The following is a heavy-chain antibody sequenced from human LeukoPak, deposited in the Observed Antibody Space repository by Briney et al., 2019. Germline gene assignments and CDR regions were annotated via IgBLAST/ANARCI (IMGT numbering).Heavy chain of an antibody. CDR2: SHTSGST. D-gene: IGHD4-17*01. CDR3: ARRRGGFGEGEFDL. CDR1: GGSISDYF. J-gene: IGHJ5*02. Sequence: SETLSLTCTVSGGSISDYFWNWVRQPPGKGLEWIGYSHTSGSTDSKPSLKTRVSISLDTSKNQFSLTLISVTAADTAVYYCARRRGGFGEGEFDLWGQGAMVTVCS. V-gene: IGHV4-4*09.